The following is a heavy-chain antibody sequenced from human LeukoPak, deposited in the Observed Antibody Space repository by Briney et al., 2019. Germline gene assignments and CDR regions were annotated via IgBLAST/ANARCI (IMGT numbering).Heavy chain of an antibody. J-gene: IGHJ5*01. Sequence: PGGSLRLSCAASGFSFSKYWMNWVRQAPGKGLEWVATISQDGSQKYLADFVKGRFTISRDNARNSLYLQMSSLRGDDTAVYYCARSKVVAEAGKSWFDPWSQGTRVTVTS. CDR2: ISQDGSQK. V-gene: IGHV3-7*01. CDR1: GFSFSKYW. CDR3: ARSKVVAEAGKSWFDP. D-gene: IGHD6-13*01.